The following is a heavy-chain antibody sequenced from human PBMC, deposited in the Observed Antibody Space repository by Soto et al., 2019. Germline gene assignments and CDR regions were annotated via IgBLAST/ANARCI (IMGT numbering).Heavy chain of an antibody. CDR2: IIPIFGTA. Sequence: ASVKVSCKASGGTFSSYAISWVRQAPGQGLEWMGGIIPIFGTANYAQKFQGRVTITADESTSTAYMELSSLRSEDTAVYYCARDPAAAVASTVNWFDPWGQGTLVTVSS. CDR3: ARDPAAAVASTVNWFDP. CDR1: GGTFSSYA. J-gene: IGHJ5*02. V-gene: IGHV1-69*13. D-gene: IGHD6-13*01.